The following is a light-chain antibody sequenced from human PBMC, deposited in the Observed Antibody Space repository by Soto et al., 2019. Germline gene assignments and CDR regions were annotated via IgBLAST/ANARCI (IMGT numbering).Light chain of an antibody. CDR2: KAS. CDR1: QSISSW. Sequence: IQMTQSPSTLSASVGDRVTITCRASQSISSWLAWYQQKPGHAPKLLIYKASSLESGVTSRFSGSGSETEFTLTISGLHPDEFATYYCQQYHSLYTFGQGTKLEMK. CDR3: QQYHSLYT. J-gene: IGKJ2*01. V-gene: IGKV1-5*03.